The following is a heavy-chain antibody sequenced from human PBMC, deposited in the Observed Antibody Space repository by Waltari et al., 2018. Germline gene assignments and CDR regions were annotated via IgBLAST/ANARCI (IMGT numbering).Heavy chain of an antibody. CDR3: AKGGNAGQLVGFDY. D-gene: IGHD6-6*01. CDR1: GFTFDDYA. J-gene: IGHJ4*02. Sequence: EVQLVESGGGLVQPGRSLRLSCAASGFTFDDYAMHWVRQAPGKGLEWVSGISWNSGSIGYADSVKGRFTISRDNAKNSLYLQMNSLRAEDTALYYCAKGGNAGQLVGFDYWGQGTLVTVSS. V-gene: IGHV3-9*01. CDR2: ISWNSGSI.